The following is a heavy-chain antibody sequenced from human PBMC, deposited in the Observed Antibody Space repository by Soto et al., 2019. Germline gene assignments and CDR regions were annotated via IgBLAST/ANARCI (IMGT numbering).Heavy chain of an antibody. J-gene: IGHJ4*02. Sequence: WWSLRLSCSASVFTFSSYGMHWCRQAPGKGLEWVAVIWYDGSNKYYADSVKGRFTISRDNSKNTLYLQMNSLRAEDTAVYYCARGPTYYYDSSGYVYWGQGTLVTVSS. CDR2: IWYDGSNK. CDR3: ARGPTYYYDSSGYVY. CDR1: VFTFSSYG. V-gene: IGHV3-33*01. D-gene: IGHD3-22*01.